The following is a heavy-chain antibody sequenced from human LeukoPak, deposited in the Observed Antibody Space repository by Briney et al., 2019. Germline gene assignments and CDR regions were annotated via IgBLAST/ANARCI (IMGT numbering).Heavy chain of an antibody. CDR1: GFTFSTYT. D-gene: IGHD3-22*01. J-gene: IGHJ4*02. V-gene: IGHV3-30-3*01. Sequence: GGSLRLSCAASGFTFSTYTMYWVRQAPGKGLEWVAVISFDGNTKFYADSVRGRFTTSRDNSKNMLYLQMNSLTAEDTAVYYCSRVGASSFDSRGYQTFDYWGQGTLVTVSS. CDR3: SRVGASSFDSRGYQTFDY. CDR2: ISFDGNTK.